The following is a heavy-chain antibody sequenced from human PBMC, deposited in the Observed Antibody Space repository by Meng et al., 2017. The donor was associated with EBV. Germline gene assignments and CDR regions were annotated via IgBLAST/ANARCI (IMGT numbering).Heavy chain of an antibody. CDR2: INVGVGYT. Sequence: QVQVVRSGAEAKNPGASVKVSRMPSGYAFPIYFLHWVHQAPRQRLEWMGWINVGVGYTKYSQKFQGRVTISSDTSATTGYMELSSLRSEDTAVYYCVRGPPVGVPGPGDYWGQGTLVTVSS. D-gene: IGHD2-21*01. CDR3: VRGPPVGVPGPGDY. CDR1: GYAFPIYF. J-gene: IGHJ4*02. V-gene: IGHV1-3*01.